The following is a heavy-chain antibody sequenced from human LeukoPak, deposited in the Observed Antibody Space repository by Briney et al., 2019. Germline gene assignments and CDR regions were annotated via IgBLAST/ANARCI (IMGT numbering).Heavy chain of an antibody. CDR1: GGSISSSSYY. CDR3: ATSHYGDYDLGQYYFDY. J-gene: IGHJ4*02. V-gene: IGHV4-39*07. CDR2: IYYSGST. D-gene: IGHD4-17*01. Sequence: SETLSLTCTVSGGSISSSSYYWGWIRQPPGKGLEWIGSIYYSGSTYYNPSLKSRVTISVDTSKNQFSLKLSSVTAADTAVYYCATSHYGDYDLGQYYFDYWGQGTLVTVSS.